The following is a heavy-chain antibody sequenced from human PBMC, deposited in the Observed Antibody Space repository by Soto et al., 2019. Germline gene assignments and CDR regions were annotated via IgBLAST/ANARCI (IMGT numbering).Heavy chain of an antibody. Sequence: QVQLVQSGAEVKKPGASVKVSCKASGYTFTSYGISWVRQAPGQGLEWMGWISDYNGNTNYAQKLQGRVTMTTDTSTSTAYMELRSLRSDDTAVYYCARVKYSPPYYYCYGMDGWGQGTTVTVSS. CDR1: GYTFTSYG. D-gene: IGHD5-18*01. J-gene: IGHJ6*02. CDR3: ARVKYSPPYYYCYGMDG. CDR2: ISDYNGNT. V-gene: IGHV1-18*01.